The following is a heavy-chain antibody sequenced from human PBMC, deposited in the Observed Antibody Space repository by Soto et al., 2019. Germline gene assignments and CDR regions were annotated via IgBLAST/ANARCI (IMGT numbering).Heavy chain of an antibody. CDR2: INHSGST. CDR1: GGSFSGYY. Sequence: SETLSLTCAVYGGSFSGYYWSWIRQPPGKGLEWIGEINHSGSTNYNPSLKSRVTISVDTSKNQFSLKLSSVTAADTAVYYCERGYGSGSYYRPLHYYGMDVWGQGTTVTVSS. CDR3: ERGYGSGSYYRPLHYYGMDV. V-gene: IGHV4-34*01. D-gene: IGHD3-10*01. J-gene: IGHJ6*02.